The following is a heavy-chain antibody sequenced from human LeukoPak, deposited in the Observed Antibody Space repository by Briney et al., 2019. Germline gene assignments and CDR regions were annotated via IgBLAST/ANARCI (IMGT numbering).Heavy chain of an antibody. CDR1: GYTFTSYY. D-gene: IGHD1-26*01. CDR2: INPSGGST. J-gene: IGHJ4*02. CDR3: ARGGVGAQVDY. V-gene: IGHV1-46*01. Sequence: ASVKVSCKASGYTFTSYYMHWVRQAPGQGLEWMGIINPSGGSTSYAQKFQGRVTMTRDMSASTVYMELSSLRSEDTAVYYCARGGVGAQVDYWGQGTLVTVSS.